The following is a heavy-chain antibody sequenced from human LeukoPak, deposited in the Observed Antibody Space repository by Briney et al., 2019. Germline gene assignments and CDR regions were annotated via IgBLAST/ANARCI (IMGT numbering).Heavy chain of an antibody. CDR3: ARVKGLVTSYWYFDL. CDR1: GFIFSSYW. V-gene: IGHV3-7*01. Sequence: GGSLRLSCAASGFIFSSYWMGWVRQAPGKGLEWVANIKGDGSEKVYVDSVTGRFTISRDNAKKSLYLQMNTLRVEDTAVYYCARVKGLVTSYWYFDLWGRGTLLTVSS. J-gene: IGHJ2*01. CDR2: IKGDGSEK. D-gene: IGHD2-21*02.